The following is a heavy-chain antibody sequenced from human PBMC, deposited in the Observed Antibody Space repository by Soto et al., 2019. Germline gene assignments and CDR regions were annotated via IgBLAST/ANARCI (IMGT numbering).Heavy chain of an antibody. CDR3: ASEDCSGGSCYSDFRSDP. V-gene: IGHV1-2*02. CDR2: INPNSGGT. J-gene: IGHJ5*02. CDR1: GYTFTGYY. Sequence: ASVKVSCKASGYTFTGYYMHWVRQAPGQGLEWMGWINPNSGGTNYAQKFQGRVTMTRDTSISTAYMELSRLRSDDTAVYYCASEDCSGGSCYSDFRSDPWGQGTLVTVSS. D-gene: IGHD2-15*01.